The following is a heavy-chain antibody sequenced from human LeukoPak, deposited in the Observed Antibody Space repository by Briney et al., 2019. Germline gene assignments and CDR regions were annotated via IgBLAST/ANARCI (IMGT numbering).Heavy chain of an antibody. CDR1: GGSISSGSYY. J-gene: IGHJ5*02. D-gene: IGHD1-1*01. CDR2: VRGGGIV. CDR3: ARVVLTSGAQNWFDP. Sequence: PSQTLSLTCTVAGGSISSGSYYWSWIRQSAAKGLEWIGRVRGGGIVHYNPSLKTRATISMDTSKNQFSLNLSSMTAADTAIYYCARVVLTSGAQNWFDPWGQGTLVTVSS. V-gene: IGHV4-61*02.